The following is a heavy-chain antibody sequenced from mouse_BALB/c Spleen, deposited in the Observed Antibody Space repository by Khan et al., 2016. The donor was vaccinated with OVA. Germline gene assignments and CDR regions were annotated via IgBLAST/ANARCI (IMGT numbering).Heavy chain of an antibody. Sequence: EVQLQESGPGLVKPSQSLSLTCTVTGYSITSDYAWNWIRQFPGNKLEWMGYISYSGRTSYNPSLKSRISITRDKSKNQIFLQLNSVTTEDTATYYCARSVTITTVVATDFDYWGQGTTLTVSS. J-gene: IGHJ2*01. V-gene: IGHV3-2*02. D-gene: IGHD1-1*01. CDR2: ISYSGRT. CDR1: GYSITSDYA. CDR3: ARSVTITTVVATDFDY.